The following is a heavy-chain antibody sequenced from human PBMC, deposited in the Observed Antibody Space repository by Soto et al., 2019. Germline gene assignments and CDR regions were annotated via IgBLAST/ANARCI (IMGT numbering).Heavy chain of an antibody. V-gene: IGHV1-46*03. CDR3: ARVYCSGGSCYSVDY. CDR1: GYSFTSYE. Sequence: ASVKVSCKASGYSFTSYEINWVRQAPGQGLEWMGIINPSGGSTSYAQKFQGRVTMTRDTSTSTVYMELSSLRSEDTAVYYCARVYCSGGSCYSVDYWGQGTLVTVSS. CDR2: INPSGGST. D-gene: IGHD2-15*01. J-gene: IGHJ4*02.